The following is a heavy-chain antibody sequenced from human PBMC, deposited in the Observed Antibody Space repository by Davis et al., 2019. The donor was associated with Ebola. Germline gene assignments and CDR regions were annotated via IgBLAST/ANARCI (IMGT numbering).Heavy chain of an antibody. J-gene: IGHJ4*02. CDR3: VKDDVTAGRFNY. V-gene: IGHV4-59*08. Sequence: SETLSLTCAAYGASLSGYFWTWIRQPPGKGLGWVGCMFYNGDTKYNPALESRVTISVDTSKNQFSLRLSSVTAADTAMYYCVKDDVTAGRFNYWGQGSLVTVSS. CDR1: GASLSGYF. CDR2: MFYNGDT. D-gene: IGHD1-20*01.